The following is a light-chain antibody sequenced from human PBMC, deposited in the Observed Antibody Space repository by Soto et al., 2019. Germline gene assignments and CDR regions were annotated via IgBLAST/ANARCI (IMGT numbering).Light chain of an antibody. CDR3: QQYNSYPT. V-gene: IGKV1-5*03. CDR1: QSISSW. J-gene: IGKJ1*01. Sequence: DIQMTQSPSTLSASVGDRVTITCRSSQSISSWLAWYQQKPGKAPKLLIYKASSLESGVPSRFSGSGSGKEFTLTISSLQADDFETYYCQQYNSYPTFGQGTKVEIK. CDR2: KAS.